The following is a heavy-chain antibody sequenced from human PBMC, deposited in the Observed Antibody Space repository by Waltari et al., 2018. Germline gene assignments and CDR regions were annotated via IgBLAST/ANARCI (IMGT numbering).Heavy chain of an antibody. D-gene: IGHD3-3*01. CDR1: GFTVSSNY. CDR2: SYSGGST. J-gene: IGHJ4*02. CDR3: ARGGITIFGVGLVFDY. V-gene: IGHV3-53*01. Sequence: EVQLVESGGGLIQPGGSRRRSGAASGFTVSSNYMSWVRQAPGKGVYLVSVSYSGGSTYYAASVKGRFTISRYNSKHTLYLQMTRLRAEVTAVYYCARGGITIFGVGLVFDYWGQGTLVTVSS.